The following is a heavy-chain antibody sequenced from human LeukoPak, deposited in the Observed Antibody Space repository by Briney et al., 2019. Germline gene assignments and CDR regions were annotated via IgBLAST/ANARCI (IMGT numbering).Heavy chain of an antibody. J-gene: IGHJ1*01. D-gene: IGHD3-3*01. CDR3: AKHIYGVVSIQQ. CDR2: TYSGSST. CDR1: GFTVSSNY. Sequence: PGGSLRLSCAASGFTVSSNYMSWVRQAPGKGLEWVSVTYSGSSTYYADSVKGRFTISRDNSKNTLYLQLNSLRAEDTAVYYCAKHIYGVVSIQQWGQGTLVTVSS. V-gene: IGHV3-53*01.